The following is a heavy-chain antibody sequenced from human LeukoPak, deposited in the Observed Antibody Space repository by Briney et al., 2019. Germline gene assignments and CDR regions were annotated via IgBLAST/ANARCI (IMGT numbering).Heavy chain of an antibody. CDR2: ISSSSYI. V-gene: IGHV3-21*04. CDR3: AKDRPYITSWYGAGDY. J-gene: IGHJ4*02. D-gene: IGHD6-13*01. Sequence: GGSLRLSCAASGFTFSSYSMNWVRQAPGKGLEWVSSISSSSYIYYADSVKGRFTISRDNAKNSLYLQMNSLRAEDTAVYYCAKDRPYITSWYGAGDYWGQGTLVTVSS. CDR1: GFTFSSYS.